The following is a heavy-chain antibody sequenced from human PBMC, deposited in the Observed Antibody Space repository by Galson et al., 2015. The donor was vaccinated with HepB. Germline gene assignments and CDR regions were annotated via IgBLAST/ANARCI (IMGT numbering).Heavy chain of an antibody. J-gene: IGHJ3*02. CDR3: AKDGLRGNGIFDAFDI. CDR2: IGSPGET. CDR1: GSMFSVHA. Sequence: SLRLSCAASGSMFSVHAMTWVRQAPGKGLEWVSTIGSPGETYHADSVKGRFIISRDNSKNTLYLQMNSLKVDDTAVYFCAKDGLRGNGIFDAFDIWGQGTMVTVSS. D-gene: IGHD3-9*01. V-gene: IGHV3-23*01.